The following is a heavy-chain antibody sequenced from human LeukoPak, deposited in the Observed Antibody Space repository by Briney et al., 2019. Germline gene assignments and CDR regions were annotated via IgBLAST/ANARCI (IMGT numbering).Heavy chain of an antibody. CDR3: ARADWNAHYYYYGMDV. CDR2: ISSSSSYI. CDR1: GFTFSSYS. Sequence: PGGSLRLSCAASGFTFSSYSMNWVRQAPGKGLEWVSSISSSSSYIYYADSVKGRFTISRDNAKNSLYLQMNSLRAEDTAVYYCARADWNAHYYYYGMDVWGQGTTVTVSS. V-gene: IGHV3-21*01. D-gene: IGHD1-1*01. J-gene: IGHJ6*02.